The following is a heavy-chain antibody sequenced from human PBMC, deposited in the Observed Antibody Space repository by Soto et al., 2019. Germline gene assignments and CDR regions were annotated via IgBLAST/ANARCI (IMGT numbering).Heavy chain of an antibody. CDR1: GFSLSTSGVG. CDR2: IYWDDDK. V-gene: IGHV2-5*02. J-gene: IGHJ4*02. CDR3: AHRHRTGTVEY. Sequence: QITLKESGPPLVKPTQTLTLTCTFSGFSLSTSGVGVGWIRQPPGKALEWLALIYWDDDKRYSPSLKSRVTITKDTSKNQVVLTMTNMDPVDTATYYCAHRHRTGTVEYWGQGTLVTVSS. D-gene: IGHD3-9*01.